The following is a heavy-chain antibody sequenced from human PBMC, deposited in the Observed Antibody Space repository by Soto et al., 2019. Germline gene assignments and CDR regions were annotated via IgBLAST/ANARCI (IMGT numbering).Heavy chain of an antibody. V-gene: IGHV1-3*01. D-gene: IGHD3-9*01. CDR3: ARTHGVRLATYYYYGMDV. CDR2: INAGNGNT. Sequence: GASVKVSCKASGYTFTSYAMHWVRQAPGQRLEWMGWINAGNGNTKYSQKFQGRVTITRDTSASTAYMELSSLRSEDTAVYYCARTHGVRLATYYYYGMDVWGQGTTVTVSS. CDR1: GYTFTSYA. J-gene: IGHJ6*02.